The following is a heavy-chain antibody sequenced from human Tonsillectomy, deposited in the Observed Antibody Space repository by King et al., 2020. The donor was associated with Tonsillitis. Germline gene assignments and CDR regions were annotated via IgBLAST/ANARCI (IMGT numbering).Heavy chain of an antibody. CDR1: GGSITSNKDY. D-gene: IGHD3-22*01. Sequence: QLQESGPGLVRPSETLSLTCTVSGGSITSNKDYWGWIRQPPGKGLEWIGSIYYSGSSYYNPSLKSRVTISVDTSKNQFSLNLSSVTAADTAVYYCAKVLLPGWYFDLWGRGTLVAVSS. CDR2: IYYSGSS. J-gene: IGHJ2*01. V-gene: IGHV4-39*01. CDR3: AKVLLPGWYFDL.